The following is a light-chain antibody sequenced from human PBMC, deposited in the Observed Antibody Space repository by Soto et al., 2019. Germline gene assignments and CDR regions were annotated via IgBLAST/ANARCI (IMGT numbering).Light chain of an antibody. CDR3: QQSYMDPIT. Sequence: DIQMTQSPSSLSASVGNRVTITCRASQSISTYLNWYQKKPGKAPNLLIYDASRLQSGVPSRFSGSGGGTDFTLSISSVQPEDFATYFCQQSYMDPITFGQGTLPEI. J-gene: IGKJ5*01. CDR2: DAS. V-gene: IGKV1-39*01. CDR1: QSISTY.